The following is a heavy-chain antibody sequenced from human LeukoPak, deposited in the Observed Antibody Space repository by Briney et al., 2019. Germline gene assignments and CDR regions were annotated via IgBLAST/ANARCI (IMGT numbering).Heavy chain of an antibody. V-gene: IGHV3-30*04. CDR3: VLGHYGGLFDN. CDR1: GFTFTRYD. CDR2: VSNDETNK. D-gene: IGHD4-23*01. Sequence: GGSLRLSCAASGFTFTRYDMHWVRQAPGKGLEWVAVVSNDETNKDYGNSVKGRFTIARDNSKNTLYLQMNSLRVEDTAVYYCVLGHYGGLFDNWGQGALVTVSS. J-gene: IGHJ4*02.